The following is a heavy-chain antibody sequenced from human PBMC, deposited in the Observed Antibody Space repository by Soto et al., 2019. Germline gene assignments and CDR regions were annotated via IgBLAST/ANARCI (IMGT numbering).Heavy chain of an antibody. Sequence: PSETLSLTCTVSGGSISSYCWSWIRQPPGKGLEWIGYIYYSGSTNYNPSLKSRVTISVDTSKNQFSLKLSSVTAADTAVYYCARVTVQDNWFDPWGQGTLVTVSS. CDR2: IYYSGST. J-gene: IGHJ5*02. V-gene: IGHV4-59*01. CDR3: ARVTVQDNWFDP. D-gene: IGHD1-1*01. CDR1: GGSISSYC.